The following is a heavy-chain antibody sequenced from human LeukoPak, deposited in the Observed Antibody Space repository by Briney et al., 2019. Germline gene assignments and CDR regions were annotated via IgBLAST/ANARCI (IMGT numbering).Heavy chain of an antibody. CDR3: ARQAADGSGYYPYYFDF. D-gene: IGHD3-3*01. CDR2: IYYSGSP. CDR1: GGSIRSSSDY. V-gene: IGHV4-39*01. J-gene: IGHJ4*02. Sequence: SETLSLTCSVSGGSIRSSSDYWGWIRQPPGKGLEWIGSIYYSGSPYFKSSLKSRVTISVDTSRNQFSLKLSSVTAADTAVYYCARQAADGSGYYPYYFDFWGQGIMVSVSS.